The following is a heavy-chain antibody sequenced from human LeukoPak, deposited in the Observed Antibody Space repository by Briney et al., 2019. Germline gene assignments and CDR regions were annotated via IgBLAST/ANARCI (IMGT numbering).Heavy chain of an antibody. D-gene: IGHD3-22*01. V-gene: IGHV4-34*01. Sequence: PSETLSLTCAVYGGAFSGYYWSWIRQPPGKGLEWIGEINHSGSTNYNPSLKSRVTISVDTSKNQFSLKLSSVTAADTAVYYCAIDPHSSGYYYSDYWGQGTLVTVSS. CDR3: AIDPHSSGYYYSDY. CDR2: INHSGST. CDR1: GGAFSGYY. J-gene: IGHJ4*02.